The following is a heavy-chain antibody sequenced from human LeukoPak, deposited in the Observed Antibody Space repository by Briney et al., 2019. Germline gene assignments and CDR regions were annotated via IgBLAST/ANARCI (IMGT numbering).Heavy chain of an antibody. Sequence: SETLSLTCTVSGGSISSYYWSWIRQPPGKGLEWIGYIYYSGSTNYNPPLKSRVTISVDTTKNQFSLKLSSVTAADTAVYYCARGVVLIPYYFDYWGQGTLVTVSS. D-gene: IGHD2-2*01. CDR2: IYYSGST. J-gene: IGHJ4*02. CDR3: ARGVVLIPYYFDY. V-gene: IGHV4-59*01. CDR1: GGSISSYY.